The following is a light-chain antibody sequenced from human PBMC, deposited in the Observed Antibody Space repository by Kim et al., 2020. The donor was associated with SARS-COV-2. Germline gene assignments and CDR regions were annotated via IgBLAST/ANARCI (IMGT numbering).Light chain of an antibody. CDR3: QQYNNWPYT. CDR2: DAS. J-gene: IGKJ2*01. Sequence: EKVMTQSPATLSVSPGERATLSCRASQSVNSNLAWYQQKPGQAPRLLIHDASTRATGIPARFSGSGSGTEFTLTISSPQSEDFAVYYCQQYNNWPYTFGQGTKLEI. V-gene: IGKV3-15*01. CDR1: QSVNSN.